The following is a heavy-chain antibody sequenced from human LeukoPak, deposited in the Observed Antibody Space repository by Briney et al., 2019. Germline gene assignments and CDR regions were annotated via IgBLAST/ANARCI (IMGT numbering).Heavy chain of an antibody. CDR2: INPDSGGT. D-gene: IGHD3-9*01. Sequence: GASVKVSCKASGYTFTDYYMHWVRQAPGQGLEWMGWINPDSGGTNYAQRFQGRVTMTRDTSISTAYMELSRLRSEDTAVYYCARGVGYYDILTGYYSGLGVDYWGQGTLVTVSS. V-gene: IGHV1-2*02. J-gene: IGHJ4*02. CDR3: ARGVGYYDILTGYYSGLGVDY. CDR1: GYTFTDYY.